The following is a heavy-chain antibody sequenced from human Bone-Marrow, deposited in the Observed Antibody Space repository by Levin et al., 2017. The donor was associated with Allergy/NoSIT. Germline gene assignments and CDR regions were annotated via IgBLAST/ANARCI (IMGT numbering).Heavy chain of an antibody. Sequence: SETLSLTCTVSGGSINSGDYYWTWIRQPPGKGLEWIGYIYYSGRTHYNPSLKSRLTISADTSKNQFSVTLRSVTAADTAVYFCARGGFTYGHLTFWGHGTLVTVSS. D-gene: IGHD5-18*01. CDR3: ARGGFTYGHLTF. J-gene: IGHJ4*01. CDR1: GGSINSGDYY. V-gene: IGHV4-30-4*01. CDR2: IYYSGRT.